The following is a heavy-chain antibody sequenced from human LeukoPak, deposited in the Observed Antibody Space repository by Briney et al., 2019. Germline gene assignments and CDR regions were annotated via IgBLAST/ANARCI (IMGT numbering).Heavy chain of an antibody. CDR3: ATAHKKLRFLEWFGSRAFDI. J-gene: IGHJ3*02. CDR2: FDPEDGET. CDR1: GYTLTELS. V-gene: IGHV1-24*01. Sequence: GASVKVSCKVSGYTLTELSMHWVRQAPGKGLEWMGGFDPEDGETIYAQKFQGRVTMTEDTSTDTAYMELSSLRSEDTAVYYCATAHKKLRFLEWFGSRAFDIWGQGTMVTVSS. D-gene: IGHD3-3*01.